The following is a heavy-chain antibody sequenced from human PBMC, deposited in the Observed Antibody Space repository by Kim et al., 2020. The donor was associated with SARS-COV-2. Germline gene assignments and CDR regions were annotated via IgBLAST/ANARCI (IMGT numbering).Heavy chain of an antibody. D-gene: IGHD3-10*01. Sequence: GGSLRLSCAASGFTFSSYGMHWVRQAPGKGLEWVALISYDGSNEYYADSVKGRFTISRDNSKNTLYLQMNSLRAEDTAVYYCAKPLNYLPLDSWGQGTLVTVSS. CDR1: GFTFSSYG. V-gene: IGHV3-30*18. J-gene: IGHJ4*02. CDR2: ISYDGSNE. CDR3: AKPLNYLPLDS.